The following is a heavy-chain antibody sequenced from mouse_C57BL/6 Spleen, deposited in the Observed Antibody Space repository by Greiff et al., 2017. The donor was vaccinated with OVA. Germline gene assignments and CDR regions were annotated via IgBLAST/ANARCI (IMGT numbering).Heavy chain of an antibody. CDR1: GFTFTDYY. Sequence: EVMLVESGGGLVQPGGSLSLSCAASGFTFTDYYMSWVRQPPGKALEWLGFIRNKANGYTTEYSASLKGRFTISRDNSQSILYLQMNALRAEDSATYYCARSGNWKHFDYWGQGTTLTVSS. CDR3: ARSGNWKHFDY. D-gene: IGHD4-1*01. V-gene: IGHV7-3*01. J-gene: IGHJ2*01. CDR2: IRNKANGYTT.